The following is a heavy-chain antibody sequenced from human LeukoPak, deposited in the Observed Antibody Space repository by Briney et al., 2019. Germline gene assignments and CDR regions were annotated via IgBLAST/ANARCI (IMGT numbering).Heavy chain of an antibody. Sequence: SETLSLTCAVYGGSRGYYWSWIRQSPGKGLEGIGEINDSGSTNCNPPLKNRVTLSVDTSKNQFPLRLSSVPAADTAVYYCARRLVDSAASQVSDDWAQGPLVTVSS. CDR1: GGSRGYY. J-gene: IGHJ4*02. V-gene: IGHV4-34*01. D-gene: IGHD6-19*01. CDR3: ARRLVDSAASQVSDD. CDR2: INDSGST.